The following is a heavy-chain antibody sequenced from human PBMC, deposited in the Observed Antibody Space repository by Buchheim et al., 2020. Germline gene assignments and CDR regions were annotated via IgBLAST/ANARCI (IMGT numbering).Heavy chain of an antibody. V-gene: IGHV3-23*01. CDR3: AKGDYDFWSGYSLTKRYFDY. Sequence: EVQLLESGGGLVQPGGSLRLSCAASGLTFSSYAMSWVRQAPGKGLEWVSAISGSGGSTYYADSVKGRFTISRDNSKNTLYLQMNSLRAEDTAVYYCAKGDYDFWSGYSLTKRYFDYWGQGTL. CDR2: ISGSGGST. D-gene: IGHD3-3*01. CDR1: GLTFSSYA. J-gene: IGHJ4*02.